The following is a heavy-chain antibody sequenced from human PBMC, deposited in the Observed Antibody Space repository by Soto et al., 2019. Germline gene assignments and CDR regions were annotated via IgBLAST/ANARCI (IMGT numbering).Heavy chain of an antibody. Sequence: GSQRLSFTPSGFYFRSPGRDWVRQAPGKGLVWVSRINRDGSSTSYADSVKGRVTISRDTAKNTLYLQMNSLRAEDTAVYYCAREIVTTGEYYFDSWGQGTLVTVSS. D-gene: IGHD1-1*01. CDR2: INRDGSST. CDR1: GFYFRSPG. CDR3: AREIVTTGEYYFDS. J-gene: IGHJ4*02. V-gene: IGHV3-74*01.